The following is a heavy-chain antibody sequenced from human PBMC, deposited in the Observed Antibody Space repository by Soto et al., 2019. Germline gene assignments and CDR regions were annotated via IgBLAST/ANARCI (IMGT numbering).Heavy chain of an antibody. CDR1: GFTFSSYA. CDR3: AKGLTSSSSLDWFDP. J-gene: IGHJ5*02. CDR2: ISGSGGST. D-gene: IGHD6-6*01. V-gene: IGHV3-23*01. Sequence: PGGSLRLSCAASGFTFSSYAMSWVCQAPGKGLEWVSAISGSGGSTYYADSVKGRFTISRDNSKNTLYLQMNSLRAEDTSVYYCAKGLTSSSSLDWFDPWGQGTLVTVS.